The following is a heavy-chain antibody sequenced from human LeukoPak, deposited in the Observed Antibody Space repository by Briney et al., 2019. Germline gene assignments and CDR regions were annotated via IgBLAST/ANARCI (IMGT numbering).Heavy chain of an antibody. CDR1: GGTFSSYA. CDR2: IIPIFGTA. CDR3: ARDRYYDGSGYYHGGGAFDI. Sequence: ASVKVSCKASGGTFSSYAISWVRQAPGQGLEWMGGIIPIFGTANYGQKFQGRVTITTDESTSTAYMELSSLRSEDTAVYYGARDRYYDGSGYYHGGGAFDIRGQGTMVTVSS. V-gene: IGHV1-69*05. J-gene: IGHJ3*02. D-gene: IGHD3-22*01.